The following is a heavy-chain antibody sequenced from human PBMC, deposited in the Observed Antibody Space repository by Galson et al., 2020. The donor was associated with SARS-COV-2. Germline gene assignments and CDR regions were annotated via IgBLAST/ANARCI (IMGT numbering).Heavy chain of an antibody. CDR3: NRVRLYGDEGDY. CDR2: IRSKTYGGTP. J-gene: IGHJ4*02. D-gene: IGHD4-17*01. Sequence: GGSLRLSCTASGFTFGDYAVSWFRQAPGRGLEWIGFIRSKTYGGTPEYAASVKARFTLSRDDSKSITYLQMNSLKTEDTAVYYCNRVRLYGDEGDYWGQGTLVTVSS. V-gene: IGHV3-49*03. CDR1: GFTFGDYA.